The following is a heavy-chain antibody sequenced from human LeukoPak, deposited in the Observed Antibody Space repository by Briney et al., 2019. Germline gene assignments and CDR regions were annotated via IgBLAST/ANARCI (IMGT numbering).Heavy chain of an antibody. CDR3: ARGEGYEAFDI. CDR2: IYHSGST. J-gene: IGHJ3*02. Sequence: SETLSLTCTVSGYSISSGYYWGWIRQPPGKGLEWIGSIYHSGSTYYNPSLKSRVTISVDTSKNQFSLKLSSVTAADTAVYYCARGEGYEAFDIWGQGTMVTVSS. CDR1: GYSISSGYY. V-gene: IGHV4-38-2*02. D-gene: IGHD1-26*01.